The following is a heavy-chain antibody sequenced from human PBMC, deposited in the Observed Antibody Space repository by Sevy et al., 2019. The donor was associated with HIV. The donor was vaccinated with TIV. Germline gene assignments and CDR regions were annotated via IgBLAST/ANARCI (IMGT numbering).Heavy chain of an antibody. J-gene: IGHJ5*02. CDR2: IYYSGST. Sequence: SETLSLTCTVSGGSISSSSYYWGWIRQPPGKGLEWIGSIYYSGSTYYNPSLKSRVTISVDTSKNQSSLRLSSVTAADTAVYYCARRLQYVTTVTTRWFDPWGQGNLVTVSS. D-gene: IGHD4-4*01. CDR3: ARRLQYVTTVTTRWFDP. V-gene: IGHV4-39*01. CDR1: GGSISSSSYY.